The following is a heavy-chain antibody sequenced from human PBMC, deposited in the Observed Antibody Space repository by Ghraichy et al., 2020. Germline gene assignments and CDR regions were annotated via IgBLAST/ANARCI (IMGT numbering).Heavy chain of an antibody. V-gene: IGHV1-18*04. Sequence: ASVKVSCKASGYTFTSYGISWVRQAPGQGLEWMGWISAYNGNTNYAQKLQGRVTMTTDTSTSTAYMELRSLRSDDTAVYYCAREDHCSSTSCAFFLYYYYCMDVWGQGTPVTVSS. CDR2: ISAYNGNT. J-gene: IGHJ6*02. CDR3: AREDHCSSTSCAFFLYYYYCMDV. D-gene: IGHD2-2*01. CDR1: GYTFTSYG.